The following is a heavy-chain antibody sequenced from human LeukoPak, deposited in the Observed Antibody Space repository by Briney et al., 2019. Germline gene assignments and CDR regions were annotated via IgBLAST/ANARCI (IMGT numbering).Heavy chain of an antibody. CDR2: IYTSGST. Sequence: SETLSLTCTVSGGSISSDYWSWIRQPAGKGLEWIGRIYTSGSTNYNPSLKSRVTMSADTSKNQFSLKLSSVTAADTAVYFCAKSVVVVTAIEGPWGPGTLVTVSS. V-gene: IGHV4-4*07. CDR1: GGSISSDY. CDR3: AKSVVVVTAIEGP. J-gene: IGHJ5*02. D-gene: IGHD2-21*02.